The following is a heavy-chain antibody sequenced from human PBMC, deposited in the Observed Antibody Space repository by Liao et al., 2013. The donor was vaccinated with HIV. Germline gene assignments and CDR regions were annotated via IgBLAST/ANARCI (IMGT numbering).Heavy chain of an antibody. J-gene: IGHJ6*03. Sequence: QVRLDQWGGGLLRPSETLSLTCAVYGGSFGEDLSWNWIRQFPGKGLEWIGDITHKGVTEYNPSLQSRVSLSVDPSKNQVHLHLSSVTAADTAVYYCARVSDIVVAGAYYYFMDVWGKGTTVTVSS. V-gene: IGHV4-34*01. CDR1: GGSFGEDLS. CDR3: ARVSDIVVAGAYYYFMDV. CDR2: ITHKGVT. D-gene: IGHD2-2*01.